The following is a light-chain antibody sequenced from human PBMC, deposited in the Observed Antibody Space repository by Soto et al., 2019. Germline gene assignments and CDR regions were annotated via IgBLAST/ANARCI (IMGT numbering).Light chain of an antibody. V-gene: IGLV1-47*01. CDR3: AAWDDSLSGSV. J-gene: IGLJ3*02. CDR1: TSNIGSNY. Sequence: QSVLTQPPSASGTPGQRVTISCSGSTSNIGSNYVFWYQQLPVTAPKLLIYGNDQRPSGVPDRFSGSKSGTSASLAINGLRSEDEADYYCAAWDDSLSGSVFGGGTKLTVL. CDR2: GND.